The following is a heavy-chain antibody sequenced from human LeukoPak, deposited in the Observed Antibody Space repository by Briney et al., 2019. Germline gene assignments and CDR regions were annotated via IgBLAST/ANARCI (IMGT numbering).Heavy chain of an antibody. J-gene: IGHJ4*02. CDR2: IFPGDSET. V-gene: IGHV5-51*01. CDR1: GYSFTTHW. CDR3: ATSESQTRFDY. Sequence: GESLKISCKGSGYSFTTHWIGWVRQLPGKGLEWMGLIFPGDSETIYSPSFQGQVTISADKSINTAYLRWSSLRASDTAMYYCATSESQTRFDYWGQGTLVTVSS. D-gene: IGHD1/OR15-1a*01.